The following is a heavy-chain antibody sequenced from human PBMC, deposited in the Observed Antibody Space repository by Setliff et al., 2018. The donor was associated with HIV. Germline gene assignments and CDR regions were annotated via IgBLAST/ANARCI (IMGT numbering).Heavy chain of an antibody. V-gene: IGHV4-39*07. D-gene: IGHD3-10*01. CDR3: ARDQGWVTMVRGEDAFDI. J-gene: IGHJ3*02. CDR2: INHSGST. CDR1: GGSISSGGYY. Sequence: SETLSLTCTVSGGSISSGGYYWSWIRQPPGKGLEWIGEINHSGSTNYNPSLKSRVTISVDTSKNQFSLKLSSVTAADTAVYYCARDQGWVTMVRGEDAFDIWGQGTMVTVSS.